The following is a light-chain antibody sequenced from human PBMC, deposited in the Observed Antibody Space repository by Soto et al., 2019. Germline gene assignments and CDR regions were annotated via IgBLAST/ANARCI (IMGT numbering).Light chain of an antibody. CDR1: QSVSSSY. CDR3: QQYGSSPRT. J-gene: IGKJ1*01. V-gene: IGKV3-20*01. Sequence: EIVLTQSPGTLSLSPGGRATLSCRAIQSVSSSYLAWYQQKPGQAPRLLIYGASSRATGIPDRFSGSGSGTDFTLTISRLEPEDFAVYYCQQYGSSPRTFGQGTKVDIK. CDR2: GAS.